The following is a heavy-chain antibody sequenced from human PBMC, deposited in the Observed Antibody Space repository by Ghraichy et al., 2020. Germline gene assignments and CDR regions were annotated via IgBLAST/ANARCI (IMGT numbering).Heavy chain of an antibody. D-gene: IGHD3-3*01. CDR1: GFTVSSNY. V-gene: IGHV3-66*01. CDR2: IYSGGST. Sequence: GESLNISCAASGFTVSSNYMSWVRQAPGKGLEWVSVIYSGGSTYYADSVKGRFTISRDNSKNTLYLQMNSLRAEDTAVYYCARDSDYYHWYFDLWGRGTLVTVSS. CDR3: ARDSDYYHWYFDL. J-gene: IGHJ2*01.